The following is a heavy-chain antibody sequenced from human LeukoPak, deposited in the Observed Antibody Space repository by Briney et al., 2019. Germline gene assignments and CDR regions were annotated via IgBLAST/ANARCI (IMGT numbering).Heavy chain of an antibody. V-gene: IGHV4-30-4*01. CDR3: ASAKYYDILTGPLDY. Sequence: PSETLSLTCTVSGGSISSGDYYWSWIRQPPGKGLGWIGYIYYSGSTYYNPSLKSRVTISVDTSKNQFSPKLSSVTAADTAVYYCASAKYYDILTGPLDYWGQGTLVTVSS. J-gene: IGHJ4*02. D-gene: IGHD3-9*01. CDR2: IYYSGST. CDR1: GGSISSGDYY.